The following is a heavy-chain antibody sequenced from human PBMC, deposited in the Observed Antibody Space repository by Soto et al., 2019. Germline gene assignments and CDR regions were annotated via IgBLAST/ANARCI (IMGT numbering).Heavy chain of an antibody. D-gene: IGHD2-15*01. CDR2: VRSKTEGGTI. V-gene: IGHV3-15*01. CDR3: TTIAVVTPGFDY. Sequence: EVQLVESGGGFIKPGGSLRLSCAASGFSFINAWMGWVRQAPGKGLEWVGRVRSKTEGGTIDYAAPVKGRFTISRDESKNTLYLQMTSLRTEDTAVCFCTTIAVVTPGFDYWGQGTRVTVSS. J-gene: IGHJ4*02. CDR1: GFSFINAW.